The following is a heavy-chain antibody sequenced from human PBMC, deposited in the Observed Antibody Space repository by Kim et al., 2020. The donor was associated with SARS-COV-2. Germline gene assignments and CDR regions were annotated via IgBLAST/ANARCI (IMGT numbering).Heavy chain of an antibody. CDR2: FYSGGST. J-gene: IGHJ4*02. V-gene: IGHV3-53*01. D-gene: IGHD2-21*01. CDR3: ARGSTYFSFDR. CDR1: GFTISRNY. Sequence: GGSLRLSCAATGFTISRNYMSWVRQAPGKGLEWVSMFYSGGSTYYAESVKGRFTISRDDIMNTLHLEMNDLRADDAGVYYCARGSTYFSFDRWGQGTLVT.